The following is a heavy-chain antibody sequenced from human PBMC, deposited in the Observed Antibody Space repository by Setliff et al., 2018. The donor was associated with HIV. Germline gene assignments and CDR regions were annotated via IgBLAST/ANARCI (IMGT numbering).Heavy chain of an antibody. CDR2: ISDDGSAK. CDR3: VRDDSNGPNSLDP. V-gene: IGHV3-30*04. D-gene: IGHD2-8*01. CDR1: GFNFNNHA. J-gene: IGHJ5*02. Sequence: PGESLKISCAASGFNFNNHAMHWVRQAPGKGPECVAVISDDGSAKYYGDSVKGRFTISRGNSKDTLYLDLNSLRSEDTAVYYCVRDDSNGPNSLDPWGQGTLVTVSS.